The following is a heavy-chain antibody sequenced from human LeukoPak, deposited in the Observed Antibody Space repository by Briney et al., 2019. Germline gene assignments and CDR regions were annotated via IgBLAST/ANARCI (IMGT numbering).Heavy chain of an antibody. Sequence: GASVKVSCKVSGYTRTELSMHWVRQAPGKGLEWMGGFDPEDGETIYAQKFQGRVTMTEDTSTYTAYMELSSLRSEDTAVYYCATPRGAAAANAAFDIWGQGTMVTVSS. V-gene: IGHV1-24*01. CDR1: GYTRTELS. J-gene: IGHJ3*02. D-gene: IGHD6-13*01. CDR2: FDPEDGET. CDR3: ATPRGAAAANAAFDI.